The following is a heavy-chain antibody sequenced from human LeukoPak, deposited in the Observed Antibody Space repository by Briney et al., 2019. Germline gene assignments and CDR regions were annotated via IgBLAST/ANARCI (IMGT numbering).Heavy chain of an antibody. D-gene: IGHD3-9*01. Sequence: GASVKVSCKASGYTFTSYDINWVRQATGQGREWMGWRNPNSGNTGYAQKFQGSVTMTRNTSPRTAYMELSSLRSEDTAVYYCARGGIGYDILAAHYWGQGPLVPVSS. CDR1: GYTFTSYD. CDR2: RNPNSGNT. V-gene: IGHV1-8*01. CDR3: ARGGIGYDILAAHY. J-gene: IGHJ4*02.